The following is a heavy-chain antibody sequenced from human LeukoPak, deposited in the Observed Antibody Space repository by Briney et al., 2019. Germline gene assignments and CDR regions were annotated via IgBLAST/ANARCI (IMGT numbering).Heavy chain of an antibody. CDR2: IYSGGTT. V-gene: IGHV3-66*01. CDR1: GFTFSSYG. CDR3: ARDRRGYGGNFDY. D-gene: IGHD4-23*01. Sequence: GGSLRLSCAASGFTFSSYGMHWVRQAPGKGLEWVSVIYSGGTTSYADSVKGRFTISRDNSKNTLYLQMNSLRAEDTAVYYCARDRRGYGGNFDYWGQGTLVTVSS. J-gene: IGHJ4*02.